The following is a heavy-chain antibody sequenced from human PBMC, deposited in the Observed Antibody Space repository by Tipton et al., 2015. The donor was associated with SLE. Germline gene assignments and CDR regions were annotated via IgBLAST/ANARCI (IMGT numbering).Heavy chain of an antibody. J-gene: IGHJ3*02. D-gene: IGHD4-17*01. V-gene: IGHV4-4*08. CDR1: GYSISSGYY. CDR3: ATSDYGDYVPYAFDI. Sequence: TLSLTCAVSGYSISSGYYWSWIRQPPGKGLEWIGYIYTSGSTNYNPSLKSRVTISVDTSKNQFSLKLSSVTAADTAVYYCATSDYGDYVPYAFDIWGQGTMVTVSS. CDR2: IYTSGST.